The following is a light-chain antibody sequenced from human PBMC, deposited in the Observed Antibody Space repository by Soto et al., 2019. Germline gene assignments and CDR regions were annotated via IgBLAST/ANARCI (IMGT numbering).Light chain of an antibody. J-gene: IGKJ1*01. V-gene: IGKV1-5*03. CDR1: QSISSW. Sequence: DIQMTQSPSTLSASVGDRVTITCRASQSISSWLAWYQQKPGKAPKLLIYKASSLESGVPSRFSGSGSGTEFALTISRVQPDDFATYYCQQYSSYSTFGQGTKVEIK. CDR2: KAS. CDR3: QQYSSYST.